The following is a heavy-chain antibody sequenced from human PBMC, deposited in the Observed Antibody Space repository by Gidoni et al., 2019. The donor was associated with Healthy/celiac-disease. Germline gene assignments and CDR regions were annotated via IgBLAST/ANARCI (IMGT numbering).Heavy chain of an antibody. J-gene: IGHJ4*02. CDR3: AKSIYDYVWGSYRHMDY. Sequence: EVQLLESGGGLVQPGGSLRLSCAASGFTFSSSAMSWVRQAPGKGLEWVSAISGSGGSTYYADSVKGRFTISRDNSKNTLYLQMNSLRAEDTAVYYCAKSIYDYVWGSYRHMDYWGQGTLVTVSS. CDR1: GFTFSSSA. D-gene: IGHD3-16*02. CDR2: ISGSGGST. V-gene: IGHV3-23*01.